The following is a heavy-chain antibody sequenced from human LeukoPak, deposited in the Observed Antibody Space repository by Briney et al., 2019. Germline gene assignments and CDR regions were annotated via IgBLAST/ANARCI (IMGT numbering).Heavy chain of an antibody. CDR3: ARVEMATIGVFDY. V-gene: IGHV3-21*01. CDR2: ISSSSSYI. Sequence: GGSLRLSCAASGFTFSTYGMSWVRQAPGKGLEWVSSISSSSSYIYYADSVKGRFTISRDNAKNSLYLQMNSLRAEDTAVYYCARVEMATIGVFDYWGQGTLVTVSS. J-gene: IGHJ4*02. CDR1: GFTFSTYG. D-gene: IGHD5-24*01.